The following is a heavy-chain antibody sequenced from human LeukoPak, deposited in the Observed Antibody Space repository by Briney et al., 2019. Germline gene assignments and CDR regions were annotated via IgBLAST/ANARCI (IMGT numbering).Heavy chain of an antibody. Sequence: GGSLRLSCAASGFTFSSYAMSWVRQAPGKGLEWVSAISGSGGSTYYADSVKGRFTISRDNSKNTLYLQMNSLRAEDTAVYYCAKDRDCSSTGCYFDYWGQGTLVTVSS. V-gene: IGHV3-23*01. D-gene: IGHD2-2*01. CDR1: GFTFSSYA. CDR3: AKDRDCSSTGCYFDY. CDR2: ISGSGGST. J-gene: IGHJ4*02.